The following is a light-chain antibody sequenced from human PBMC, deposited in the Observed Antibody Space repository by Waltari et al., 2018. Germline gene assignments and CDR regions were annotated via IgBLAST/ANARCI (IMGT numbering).Light chain of an antibody. V-gene: IGLV2-11*01. CDR1: SSDVGGYYY. J-gene: IGLJ3*02. CDR2: DVS. Sequence: QSALTQPRSVSGSPGQSVTISCTGTSSDVGGYYYVSWFQQYPGKAPKLMIYDVSREPSRVRDCFSGSKSGNTASLHISGLQAEDEADYHCCSYAGTYSRWVFGGGTRLTV. CDR3: CSYAGTYSRWV.